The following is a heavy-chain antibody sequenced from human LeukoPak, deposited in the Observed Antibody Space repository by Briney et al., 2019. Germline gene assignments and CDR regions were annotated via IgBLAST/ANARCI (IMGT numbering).Heavy chain of an antibody. CDR2: IYYSVST. V-gene: IGHV4-39*01. J-gene: IGHJ4*02. Sequence: SETLSLTCTVSGGSISSSSYYWGWIRQPPGKGLEWIGSIYYSVSTYYNPSLKSRVTISVDTSKNQFSLKLSSVTAADTAVYYCVRCSSTSCALAYWGQGTLVTVSS. D-gene: IGHD2-2*01. CDR1: GGSISSSSYY. CDR3: VRCSSTSCALAY.